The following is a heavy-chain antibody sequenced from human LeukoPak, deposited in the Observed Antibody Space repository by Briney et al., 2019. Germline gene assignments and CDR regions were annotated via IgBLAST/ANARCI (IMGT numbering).Heavy chain of an antibody. CDR1: GGSISSHY. CDR3: ARAPAGCGGTCSFDH. J-gene: IGHJ4*02. D-gene: IGHD2-15*01. CDR2: ISYIGGT. Sequence: SETLSLTCTVSGGSISSHYWSWIRQLPGKGLEWIGYISYIGGTNYSPSLKSRVTLAIDTSKNQFSLELTSVTAADTALYYCARAPAGCGGTCSFDHWGQGSLVTVSS. V-gene: IGHV4-59*11.